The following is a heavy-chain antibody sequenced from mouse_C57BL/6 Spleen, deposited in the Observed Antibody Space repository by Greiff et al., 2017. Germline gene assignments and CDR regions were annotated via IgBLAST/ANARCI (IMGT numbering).Heavy chain of an antibody. CDR3: ACYYCGSSYKHWYFDV. J-gene: IGHJ1*03. D-gene: IGHD1-1*01. CDR1: GFTFSDYG. CDR2: ISSGSSTI. Sequence: EVMLVESGGGLVKPGGSLKLSCAASGFTFSDYGMHWVRQAPEKGLEWVAYISSGSSTIYYADTVKGRFTISRDNAKNTLFLQMTSLRSEDTAMYYCACYYCGSSYKHWYFDVWGTGTTVTVSS. V-gene: IGHV5-17*01.